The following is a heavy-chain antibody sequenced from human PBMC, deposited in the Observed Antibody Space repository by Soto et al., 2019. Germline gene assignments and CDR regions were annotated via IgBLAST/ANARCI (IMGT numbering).Heavy chain of an antibody. J-gene: IGHJ4*02. D-gene: IGHD6-19*01. Sequence: GASVKVSFKASGYTFTSYGISWVRQAPGQGLEWMGWISAYNGNTNYAQKLQGRVTMTTDTSTSTAYMELRSLRSDDTAVYYCARTSLGAVAGTTIDYWGQGTLVTVSS. V-gene: IGHV1-18*01. CDR1: GYTFTSYG. CDR3: ARTSLGAVAGTTIDY. CDR2: ISAYNGNT.